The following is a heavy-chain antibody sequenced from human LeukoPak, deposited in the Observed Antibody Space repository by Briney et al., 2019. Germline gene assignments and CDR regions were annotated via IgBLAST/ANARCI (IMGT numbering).Heavy chain of an antibody. CDR1: GGSISSYY. CDR2: IYYSGST. J-gene: IGHJ4*02. V-gene: IGHV4-59*01. D-gene: IGHD6-19*01. Sequence: PSETLSLTCTVSGGSISSYYWSWIPQPPGKGLEWIGYIYYSGSTNYNPSLKSRVTISVDTSKNQFSLKLSSVTAAETAVYYCARGRRYSSGWPHFDYWGQGTLVTVSS. CDR3: ARGRRYSSGWPHFDY.